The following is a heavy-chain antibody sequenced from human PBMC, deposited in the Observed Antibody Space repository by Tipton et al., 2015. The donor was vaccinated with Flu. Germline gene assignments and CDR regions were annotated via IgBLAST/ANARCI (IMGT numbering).Heavy chain of an antibody. V-gene: IGHV1-18*04. J-gene: IGHJ4*02. CDR2: ISAYNGDT. Sequence: QSGAEVKKPGASVKVSCKASGYRFNTYAISWMRQAPGQGLEWMGWISAYNGDTKFAQSLQGRITMTTDTSTSTAYMELRGLRSDDTAVYYCARVGAVFGEVTARRRGDLDYWGQGTLVSVSS. CDR3: ARVGAVFGEVTARRRGDLDY. CDR1: GYRFNTYA. D-gene: IGHD3-3*01.